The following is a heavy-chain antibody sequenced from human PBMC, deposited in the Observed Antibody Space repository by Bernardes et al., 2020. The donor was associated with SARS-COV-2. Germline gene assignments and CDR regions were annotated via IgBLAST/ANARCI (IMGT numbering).Heavy chain of an antibody. J-gene: IGHJ5*02. CDR1: GGSLSSVSYF. V-gene: IGHV4-61*01. D-gene: IGHD3-16*01. CDR3: AGVSGGWFDP. CDR2: ISHTWTT. Sequence: SETLSLTCTVSGGSLSSVSYFWTWIRQSPGMGLEWIAYISHTWTTNYNPSLGSRVTISVDTSKNQFSLKLSSVTAADTAVYYCAGVSGGWFDPWGQGTLVTVSS.